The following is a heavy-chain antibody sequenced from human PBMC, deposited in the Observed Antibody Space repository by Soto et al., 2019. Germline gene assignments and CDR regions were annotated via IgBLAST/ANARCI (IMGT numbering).Heavy chain of an antibody. Sequence: SVKVSCKASGGTFSSYTISWVRQAPGQGLEWMGRIIPILGIANYAQKFQGRVTITADKSTSTAYMELSSLRSEDTAVYYCARDAEGIAAAGEPGFDYWGQGTLVTVSS. CDR1: GGTFSSYT. V-gene: IGHV1-69*04. D-gene: IGHD6-13*01. J-gene: IGHJ4*02. CDR3: ARDAEGIAAAGEPGFDY. CDR2: IIPILGIA.